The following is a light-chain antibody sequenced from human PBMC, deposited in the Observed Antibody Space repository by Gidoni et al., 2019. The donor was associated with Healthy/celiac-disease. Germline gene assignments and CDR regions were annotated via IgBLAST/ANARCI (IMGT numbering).Light chain of an antibody. CDR1: QSISSY. J-gene: IGKJ2*01. CDR3: QQSYSTPPENT. CDR2: AAS. V-gene: IGKV1-39*01. Sequence: DIQMTQSTSSLSASVGDRVTITCRASQSISSYLNWYQQKPGKAPKLLIYAASRLQIGVPSMFSVSGSGTDFTLTISSLQPEAFATYSCQQSYSTPPENTFGQGTKLEIK.